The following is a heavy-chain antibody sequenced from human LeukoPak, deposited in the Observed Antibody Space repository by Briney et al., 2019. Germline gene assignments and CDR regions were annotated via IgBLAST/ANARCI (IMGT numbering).Heavy chain of an antibody. CDR2: INPSGGST. J-gene: IGHJ3*02. D-gene: IGHD3-22*01. CDR3: ARFLRDYYDSSGYYYANAFDI. CDR1: GYTFTSYY. V-gene: IGHV1-46*01. Sequence: GASVKVSCKASGYTFTSYYMHWVRQAPGQGLEWMGIINPSGGSTNYAQKFQGRVTMTRDTSTSTVYMELSGLRSEDTAVYYCARFLRDYYDSSGYYYANAFDIWGQGTMVTVSS.